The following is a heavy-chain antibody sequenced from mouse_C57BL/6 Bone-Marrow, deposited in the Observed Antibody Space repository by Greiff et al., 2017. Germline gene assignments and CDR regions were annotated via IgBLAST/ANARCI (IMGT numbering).Heavy chain of an antibody. V-gene: IGHV1-15*01. Sequence: VQLQESGAELVRPGASVTLSCKASGYTFTDYEMHWVKQTPVHGLEWIGAIDPETGGTAYNQKFKGKAILTADKSSSTAYMERRSLTSEDSAVYYCTSYYGSSYRAYWGQGTLVTVSA. J-gene: IGHJ3*01. CDR2: IDPETGGT. CDR3: TSYYGSSYRAY. CDR1: GYTFTDYE. D-gene: IGHD1-1*01.